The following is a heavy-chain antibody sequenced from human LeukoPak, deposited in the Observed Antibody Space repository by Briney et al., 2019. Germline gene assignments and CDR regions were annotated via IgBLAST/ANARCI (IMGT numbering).Heavy chain of an antibody. V-gene: IGHV4-59*08. CDR1: GGSISSYY. J-gene: IGHJ4*02. D-gene: IGHD4-17*01. CDR2: IYYSGST. CDR3: ARLPTVTLLFDY. Sequence: SETLSLTCTVSGGSISSYYWSWIRQPPGKGLEWIGYIYYSGSTNYNPSLKSRVTISVDTSKNQFSLKLSSVTAADTAVHYCARLPTVTLLFDYWGQGTLVTVSS.